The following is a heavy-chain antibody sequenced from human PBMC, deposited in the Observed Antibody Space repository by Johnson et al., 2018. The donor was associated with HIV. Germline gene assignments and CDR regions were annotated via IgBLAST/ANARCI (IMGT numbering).Heavy chain of an antibody. D-gene: IGHD1-26*01. CDR2: IRGSGDST. Sequence: VQLVESGGGLVQPGGSLRLSCAASGFTFSSYAMSWVRQAPGKGLEWVSAIRGSGDSTYYADSVKGRFTISRDNSKNTLYVQMNRLRAEDTPAYYCAKGRWELLAGAFDIWGQGTTVTVSS. CDR1: GFTFSSYA. V-gene: IGHV3-23*04. CDR3: AKGRWELLAGAFDI. J-gene: IGHJ3*02.